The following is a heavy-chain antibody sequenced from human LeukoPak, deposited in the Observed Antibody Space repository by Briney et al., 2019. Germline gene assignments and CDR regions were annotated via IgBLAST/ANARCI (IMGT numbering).Heavy chain of an antibody. V-gene: IGHV3-48*04. J-gene: IGHJ4*02. CDR3: ARDKVGTGYYFDY. D-gene: IGHD1-1*01. CDR1: EFTFINYG. CDR2: ISGSSSSI. Sequence: GRSLRLSCVASEFTFINYGMNWVRQAPGKGLEWVSYISGSSSSIYYADSVKGRFTISRDNAKDSVYLHMNSLRAEDTAVYFCARDKVGTGYYFDYWGQGTLVTVSS.